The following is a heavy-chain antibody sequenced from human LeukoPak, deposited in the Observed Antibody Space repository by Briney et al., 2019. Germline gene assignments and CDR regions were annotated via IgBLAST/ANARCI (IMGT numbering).Heavy chain of an antibody. CDR1: GFTFSSYA. J-gene: IGHJ3*02. D-gene: IGHD4-17*01. CDR2: ISYDGSNK. V-gene: IGHV3-30-3*01. Sequence: GRSLRLSCAASGFTFSSYAMHWVRQAPGKGLEWVAVISYDGSNKYYADSVKGRFTISRDNSKNTLYLQMNSLRAEDTAMYYCAIRLVLDAFDIWGQGTMVTVSS. CDR3: AIRLVLDAFDI.